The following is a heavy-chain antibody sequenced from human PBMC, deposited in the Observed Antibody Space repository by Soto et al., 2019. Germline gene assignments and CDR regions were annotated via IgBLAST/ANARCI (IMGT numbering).Heavy chain of an antibody. V-gene: IGHV1-69*13. CDR3: ARDRDIVATIPYYYYGMDV. Sequence: SVTISCTASGGTFSSYAISWVRQAPGQGFAWMGGIIPIFGTANYAQKFQGRVTITADESTSTTYMELSSLRSEDTAGYYCARDRDIVATIPYYYYGMDVWGERTTVTGFS. D-gene: IGHD5-12*01. CDR1: GGTFSSYA. J-gene: IGHJ6*04. CDR2: IIPIFGTA.